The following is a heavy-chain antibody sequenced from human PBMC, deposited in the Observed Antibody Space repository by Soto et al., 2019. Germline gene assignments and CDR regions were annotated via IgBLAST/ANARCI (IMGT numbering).Heavy chain of an antibody. CDR1: GFTFSSYA. CDR2: ISGSGGST. J-gene: IGHJ4*02. CDR3: AKDRVPAASFLFAFDY. V-gene: IGHV3-23*01. D-gene: IGHD2-2*01. Sequence: EVQLLESGGGLVQPGGSLRLSCAASGFTFSSYAMNWVRQAPGKGLEWVSGISGSGGSTYYADSVKGRFTISRDNSKNTLYLPMNSLRAEDTAVYYCAKDRVPAASFLFAFDYWGQGTLVTVSS.